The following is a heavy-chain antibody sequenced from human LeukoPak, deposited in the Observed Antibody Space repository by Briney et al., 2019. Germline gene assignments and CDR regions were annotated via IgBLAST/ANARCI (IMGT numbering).Heavy chain of an antibody. J-gene: IGHJ4*02. CDR2: MSYDGSNQ. V-gene: IGHV3-30-3*01. CDR3: ARELIYCSGGSCHTSAFDY. D-gene: IGHD2-15*01. CDR1: GFTFSNYA. Sequence: GRSLRLSCAASGFTFSNYAMHWVRQAPGKGLEWVAFMSYDGSNQYYADSVKGRFTISRDNSKNTLYVQMNSLRAEDTAVYYCARELIYCSGGSCHTSAFDYWGQGTLVTVSS.